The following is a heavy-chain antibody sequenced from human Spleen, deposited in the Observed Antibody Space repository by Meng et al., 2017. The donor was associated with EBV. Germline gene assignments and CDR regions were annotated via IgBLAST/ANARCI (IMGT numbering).Heavy chain of an antibody. Sequence: QVRLVQSGAEVKKPGSSGKVSCKASGGTLRSNGISWVRQAPGQGLEWMGGIIPIFGTANYAQKFQGRITITADKSTSTGYMELSSLRSDDTAMYYCAREVGSSRDYWGQGTLVTVSS. J-gene: IGHJ4*02. CDR3: AREVGSSRDY. D-gene: IGHD6-6*01. V-gene: IGHV1-69*06. CDR2: IIPIFGTA. CDR1: GGTLRSNG.